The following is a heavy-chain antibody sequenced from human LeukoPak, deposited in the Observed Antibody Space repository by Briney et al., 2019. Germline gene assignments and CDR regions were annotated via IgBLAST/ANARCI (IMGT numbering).Heavy chain of an antibody. J-gene: IGHJ4*02. CDR2: ISGYNGNT. V-gene: IGHV1-18*01. CDR3: ARDQYDSSGYYPDY. Sequence: GASVKVSCKASGYSFTNFGITWVRQAPGQGLEWMGWISGYNGNTDYAQKFQGRVTMTRDTSISTAYMELSRLRSDDTAVYYCARDQYDSSGYYPDYWGQGTLVTVSS. CDR1: GYSFTNFG. D-gene: IGHD3-22*01.